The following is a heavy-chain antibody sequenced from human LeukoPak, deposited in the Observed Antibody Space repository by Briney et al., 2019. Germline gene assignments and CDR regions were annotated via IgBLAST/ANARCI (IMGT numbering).Heavy chain of an antibody. V-gene: IGHV3-7*01. Sequence: GGSLRLSCAASGFTFSKFSRSWMSWVRQAPGKGLEWVANIKEDGSQKYYVDSVKGRYTISRDNARNSLYLQMNSLRAADTAVYRCARLHDYAELRVWFDPWGQGTLVTVSS. D-gene: IGHD4-17*01. CDR2: IKEDGSQK. CDR1: GFTFSKFSRSW. J-gene: IGHJ5*02. CDR3: ARLHDYAELRVWFDP.